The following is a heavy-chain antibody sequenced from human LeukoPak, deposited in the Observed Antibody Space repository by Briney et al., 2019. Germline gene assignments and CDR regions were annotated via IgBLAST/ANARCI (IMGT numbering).Heavy chain of an antibody. CDR3: ARRYDFWSGYYSYFDY. J-gene: IGHJ4*02. Sequence: SETLSLTCTVSGGSISSSSYYWGWIRQPPGKGLEWIGSIYYSGSTYYNPSLKSRVTISVDTSKNQFSRKLSSVTAADTAVYYCARRYDFWSGYYSYFDYWGQGTLVTVSS. V-gene: IGHV4-39*01. CDR2: IYYSGST. D-gene: IGHD3-3*01. CDR1: GGSISSSSYY.